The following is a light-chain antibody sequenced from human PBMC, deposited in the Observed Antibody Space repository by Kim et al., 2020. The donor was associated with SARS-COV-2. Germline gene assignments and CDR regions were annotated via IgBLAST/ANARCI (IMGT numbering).Light chain of an antibody. CDR3: QQASRFPPT. CDR1: RGISSW. CDR2: EAS. V-gene: IGKV1D-12*01. J-gene: IGKJ4*01. Sequence: DIEMTQSPSSVSASVGDRVSITCRASRGISSWLAWYQQRPGKPPKLLIYEASTLQGGVPPRFSGSGFGTDFTLTITSLQPEDSATYYCQQASRFPPTFGGGTKVDIK.